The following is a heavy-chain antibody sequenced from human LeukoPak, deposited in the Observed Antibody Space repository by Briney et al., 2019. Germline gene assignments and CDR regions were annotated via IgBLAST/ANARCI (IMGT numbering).Heavy chain of an antibody. CDR1: GFTFSSYG. Sequence: TGGSLRLSCAASGFTFSSYGMHWVRQAPGKGLEWVAVISYDGSNKYYADSVKGRFTISRDNSKNTLYLQMNSLRAEDTAVYYCAKPITMVRGVMPDAFDIWGQGTMVTVSS. CDR2: ISYDGSNK. J-gene: IGHJ3*02. CDR3: AKPITMVRGVMPDAFDI. D-gene: IGHD3-10*01. V-gene: IGHV3-30*18.